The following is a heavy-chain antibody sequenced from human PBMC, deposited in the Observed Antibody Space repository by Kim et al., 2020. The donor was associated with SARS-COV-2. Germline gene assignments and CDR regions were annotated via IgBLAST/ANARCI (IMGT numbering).Heavy chain of an antibody. V-gene: IGHV1-3*01. CDR3: ARVEQQLEYDYGMDV. D-gene: IGHD6-13*01. J-gene: IGHJ6*02. Sequence: QKFQSRVTITRDTSASTAYMELSSLRSEDTAVYYCARVEQQLEYDYGMDVWGQGTTGTVAS.